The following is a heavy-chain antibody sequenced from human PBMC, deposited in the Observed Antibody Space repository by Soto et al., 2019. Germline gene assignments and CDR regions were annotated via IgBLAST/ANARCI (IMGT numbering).Heavy chain of an antibody. D-gene: IGHD1-26*01. J-gene: IGHJ6*03. V-gene: IGHV3-48*01. CDR1: GVIFSSYW. Sequence: PGGSLRLSCAASGVIFSSYWMHWVRQAPGKGLEWVSYISSSSSTIYYADSVKGRFTISRDNAKNSLYLQMNSLRAEDTAVYYCARGKWVDFPGGYYYYMDVWGKGTTVTVSS. CDR2: ISSSSSTI. CDR3: ARGKWVDFPGGYYYYMDV.